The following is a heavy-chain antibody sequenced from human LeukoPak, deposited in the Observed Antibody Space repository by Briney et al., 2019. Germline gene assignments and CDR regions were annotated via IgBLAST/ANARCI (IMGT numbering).Heavy chain of an antibody. CDR2: IYYSEST. J-gene: IGHJ4*02. V-gene: IGHV4-59*08. CDR1: GGSISGYY. D-gene: IGHD5-24*01. CDR3: ARHKRGYNYGSDYFDS. Sequence: SETLSLTCTVSGGSISGYYWSWIRQPPGKGLEWIGYIYYSESTNYNPSLKSRVTISVDTSKNQFSLKLSSVTAADTAVYYCARHKRGYNYGSDYFDSWGQGALVTVSS.